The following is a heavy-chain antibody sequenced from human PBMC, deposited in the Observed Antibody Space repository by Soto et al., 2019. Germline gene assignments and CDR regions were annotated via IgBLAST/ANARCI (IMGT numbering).Heavy chain of an antibody. CDR3: AKDGYSYGSQFDY. CDR2: VSWNSGII. D-gene: IGHD5-18*01. Sequence: EVQLVGSGGGLVQPGRSLRLSCAAAGFTFDDYAMHWVRQAPGKSLEWVSGVSWNSGIIGYADSVKGRCTISRDNAKNSMYLKMNSLRAEDTALYYGAKDGYSYGSQFDYWGQVTLVTVSS. J-gene: IGHJ4*02. V-gene: IGHV3-9*01. CDR1: GFTFDDYA.